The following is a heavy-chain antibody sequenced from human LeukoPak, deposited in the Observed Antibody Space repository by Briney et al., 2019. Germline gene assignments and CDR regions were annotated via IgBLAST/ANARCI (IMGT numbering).Heavy chain of an antibody. D-gene: IGHD4-17*01. CDR2: ISGSGGST. V-gene: IGHV3-23*01. Sequence: GGSLRLSCAASGFTLNNYAMSWVRQAPGKGLEWVSAISGSGGSTNYADSVKGRFTISRDNSDNTLYLQMNSLRAEDTAVYYCARELQMSGDPPHWGQGTLVTVSS. CDR3: ARELQMSGDPPH. J-gene: IGHJ1*01. CDR1: GFTLNNYA.